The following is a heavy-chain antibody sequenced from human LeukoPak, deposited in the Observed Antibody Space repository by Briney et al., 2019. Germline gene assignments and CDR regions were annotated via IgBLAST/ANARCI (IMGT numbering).Heavy chain of an antibody. V-gene: IGHV3-33*06. CDR2: IWYDGSNK. D-gene: IGHD6-13*01. Sequence: PGRSLRLSCAASGFTFSSYGMHWVRQAPGKGLEWVAVIWYDGSNKCYADSVKGRFTISRDNSKNTLYLQVDSLRAEDTAVYYCAKGLGIAAAANPGDYWGQGTLVTVSS. CDR1: GFTFSSYG. J-gene: IGHJ4*02. CDR3: AKGLGIAAAANPGDY.